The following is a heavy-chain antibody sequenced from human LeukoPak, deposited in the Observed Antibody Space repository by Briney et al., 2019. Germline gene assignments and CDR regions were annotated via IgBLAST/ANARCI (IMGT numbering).Heavy chain of an antibody. J-gene: IGHJ4*02. CDR3: AKGDYYDLDY. V-gene: IGHV3-23*01. CDR2: ITSGVGIT. Sequence: QPGGSLRPSCAASGFTFSTYGMNWVRQAPGKGLEWVSIITSGVGITYYADSVKGRFTISRDNSRNTLYLQMNSLTAEDTAVYYCAKGDYYDLDYWGQGTLVTVSS. CDR1: GFTFSTYG. D-gene: IGHD3-22*01.